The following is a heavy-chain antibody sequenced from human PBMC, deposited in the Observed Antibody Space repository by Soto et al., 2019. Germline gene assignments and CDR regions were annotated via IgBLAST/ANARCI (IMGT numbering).Heavy chain of an antibody. CDR3: ATVAAADTGPPEYYFDY. D-gene: IGHD6-13*01. Sequence: ASVKVSCKVSGYTLTELSMHWVRQAPGKGLEWMGGFDPEDGETIYAQKFQGRVTMTEDTSTDTAYMELSSLRSEDTAVYYCATVAAADTGPPEYYFDYWGQGTLVTVSS. J-gene: IGHJ4*02. CDR1: GYTLTELS. V-gene: IGHV1-24*01. CDR2: FDPEDGET.